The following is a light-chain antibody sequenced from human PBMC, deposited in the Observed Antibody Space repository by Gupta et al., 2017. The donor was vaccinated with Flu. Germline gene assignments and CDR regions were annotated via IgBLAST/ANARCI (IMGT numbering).Light chain of an antibody. CDR3: RQKVQTPGT. Sequence: VTAGESASISCSSSQGRLHHNGKNYLGWFLQKPGQSPQLLMYWGSTRAYGVPDRFSGRGSGTDFTLKISRGEAEDVGVYYCRQKVQTPGTFGQGTKVEIK. CDR2: WGS. V-gene: IGKV2-28*01. J-gene: IGKJ1*01. CDR1: QGRLHHNGKNY.